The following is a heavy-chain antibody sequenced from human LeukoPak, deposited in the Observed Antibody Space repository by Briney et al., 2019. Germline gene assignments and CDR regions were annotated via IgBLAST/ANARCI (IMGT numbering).Heavy chain of an antibody. CDR3: ATLRGASTAVFDS. CDR2: IHYSGAT. D-gene: IGHD2-21*02. J-gene: IGHJ4*02. Sequence: PSETLSLTCTVSGGSISYDYWSWIRQSPGKRLEWIGYIHYSGATNYSPSLKSRVTISVDTSKNQFSLKLSSVTAADTALYYCATLRGASTAVFDSWGQGALVTVYS. V-gene: IGHV4-59*08. CDR1: GGSISYDY.